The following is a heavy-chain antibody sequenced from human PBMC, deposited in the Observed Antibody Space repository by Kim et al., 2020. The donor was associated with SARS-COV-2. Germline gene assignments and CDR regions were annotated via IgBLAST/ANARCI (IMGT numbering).Heavy chain of an antibody. Sequence: GGSLRLSCAASGFTVSSNYMSWVSQAPGKGLEWVAVIYSEGRTDYADSEKGRFTISSGHSKDTQNLQINSLSTQETAVYHCVRTSRSWGE. CDR1: GFTVSSNY. CDR2: IYSEGRT. V-gene: IGHV3-53*01. CDR3: VRTSRS. J-gene: IGHJ5*02.